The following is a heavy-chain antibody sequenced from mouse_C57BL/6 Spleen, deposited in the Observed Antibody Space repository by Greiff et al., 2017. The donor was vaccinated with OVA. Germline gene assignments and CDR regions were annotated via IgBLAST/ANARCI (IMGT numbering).Heavy chain of an antibody. CDR3: TTDSSCPLAY. V-gene: IGHV14-4*01. D-gene: IGHD3-2*02. J-gene: IGHJ3*01. CDR2: IDPENGDT. CDR1: GFNIKDDY. Sequence: EVQLQQSGAELVRPGASVKLSCTASGFNIKDDYMHWVKQRPEQGLEWIGWIDPENGDTEYASKFQGKATITADTSSNTAYLQLSSLTSEDTAVYYCTTDSSCPLAYWGQGTLVTVSA.